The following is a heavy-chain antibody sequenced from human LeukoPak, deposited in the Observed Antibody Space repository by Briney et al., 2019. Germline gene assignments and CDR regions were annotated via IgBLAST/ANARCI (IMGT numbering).Heavy chain of an antibody. CDR3: ARDTATQSNWFDP. V-gene: IGHV4-39*07. CDR1: GGSISSSSYY. CDR2: IYYSGST. J-gene: IGHJ5*02. D-gene: IGHD2-21*02. Sequence: SGTLSLTCTVSGGSISSSSYYWGWIRQPPGKGLEWIGSIYYSGSTYYNPSLKSRVTISVDTSKNQFSLKLSSVTAADTAVYYCARDTATQSNWFDPWGQGTLVTVSS.